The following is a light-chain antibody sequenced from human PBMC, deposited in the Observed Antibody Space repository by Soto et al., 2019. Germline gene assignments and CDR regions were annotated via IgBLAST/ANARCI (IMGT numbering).Light chain of an antibody. V-gene: IGKV3-11*01. Sequence: EIVLIQSPASLSLSAGERATLSCRASQSVSTYLAWYQHKAGQAPRLLIYDASNRASGVPARFSGSGSETDFTLTIDSLEPEDSGIYCCQERSKWPSLSFGGGTKVEIK. CDR3: QERSKWPSLS. CDR2: DAS. CDR1: QSVSTY. J-gene: IGKJ4*01.